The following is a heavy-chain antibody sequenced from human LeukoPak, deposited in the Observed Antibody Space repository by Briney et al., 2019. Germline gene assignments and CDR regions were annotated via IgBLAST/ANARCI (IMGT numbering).Heavy chain of an antibody. CDR2: INPNSGGT. CDR3: ARDSGSYYNFDY. Sequence: GASVKVSCKASGYTFTGYYMHWVRQAPGQGLEWMGWINPNSGGTNYARKFQGRVTMTRDTSISTAYMELSRLRSDDTAVYYCARDSGSYYNFDYWGQGTLVTVSS. V-gene: IGHV1-2*02. D-gene: IGHD3-10*01. J-gene: IGHJ4*02. CDR1: GYTFTGYY.